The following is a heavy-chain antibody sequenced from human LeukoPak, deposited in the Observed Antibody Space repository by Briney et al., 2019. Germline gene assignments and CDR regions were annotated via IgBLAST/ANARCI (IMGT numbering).Heavy chain of an antibody. CDR2: ISANNNNT. CDR1: GATFSDYA. Sequence: GASVKVSCKASGATFSDYALNWVRQAPGQGLEWMGWISANNNNTDNVQKLQGRVTMTTDTSTSTAYMELRSLRSDDTAVYYCARALYHTFDYWGQGTLVTVSS. D-gene: IGHD2-2*01. J-gene: IGHJ4*02. V-gene: IGHV1-18*01. CDR3: ARALYHTFDY.